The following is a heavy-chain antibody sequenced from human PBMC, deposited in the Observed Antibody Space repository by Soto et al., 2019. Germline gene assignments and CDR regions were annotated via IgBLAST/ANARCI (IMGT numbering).Heavy chain of an antibody. J-gene: IGHJ6*02. CDR2: IIPILGIA. V-gene: IGHV1-69*02. Sequence: QVQLVQSGAEVKKPGYSVKVSCKASGGTFSSYTISWVRQAPGQGLEWMGRIIPILGIANYAQKFQGRVTITADKSTSTAYRELSSLRSEDTAVYYCATGTTGTTFYYYGMDVWGQGTTVTVS. CDR1: GGTFSSYT. D-gene: IGHD1-1*01. CDR3: ATGTTGTTFYYYGMDV.